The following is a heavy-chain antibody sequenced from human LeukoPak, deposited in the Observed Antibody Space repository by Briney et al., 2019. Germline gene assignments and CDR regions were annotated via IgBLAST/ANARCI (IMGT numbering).Heavy chain of an antibody. Sequence: GGSLRLSCAASGFTFSNYAMNWVRQAPGKGLEWVSTIIGSSGSTFYADSVKGRFTISKDTSKNTLYLHMSSLRADDTAVYYCAKGGYDYVEVAYFDYWGQGTLVTASS. D-gene: IGHD5-12*01. V-gene: IGHV3-23*01. J-gene: IGHJ4*02. CDR1: GFTFSNYA. CDR3: AKGGYDYVEVAYFDY. CDR2: IIGSSGST.